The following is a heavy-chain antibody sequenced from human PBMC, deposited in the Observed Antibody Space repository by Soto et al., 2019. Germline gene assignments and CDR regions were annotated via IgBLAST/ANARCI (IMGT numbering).Heavy chain of an antibody. CDR1: GFTFSTYG. V-gene: IGHV3-33*01. CDR2: IWNDGSNK. D-gene: IGHD6-13*01. CDR3: ARDRAGAVGGSGDYYYDMDV. Sequence: QVQLVESGGGVVQPGGSLRLSCAASGFTFSTYGMHWVRQAPGKGLEWVAVIWNDGSNKFYLESVKGRFTISRDNSNNTLYLQMNRLRAEDTALYYCARDRAGAVGGSGDYYYDMDVWGQGTTVTVSS. J-gene: IGHJ6*01.